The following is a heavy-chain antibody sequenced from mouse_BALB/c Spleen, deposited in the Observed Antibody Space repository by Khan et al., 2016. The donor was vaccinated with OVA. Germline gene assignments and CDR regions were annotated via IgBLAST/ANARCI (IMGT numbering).Heavy chain of an antibody. CDR1: GFTFSSYS. Sequence: EVELVESGGDLVKPGGSLKLSCAASGFTFSSYSMSWVRQTPDKGLEWVASISSGGDYTYYPDIVKGRFTISRDNAKNTLYLEMSSLKSEDTAMYYCASHLTGSFAYWGQRTLVTVSA. CDR2: ISSGGDYT. V-gene: IGHV5-6*01. D-gene: IGHD4-1*01. J-gene: IGHJ3*01. CDR3: ASHLTGSFAY.